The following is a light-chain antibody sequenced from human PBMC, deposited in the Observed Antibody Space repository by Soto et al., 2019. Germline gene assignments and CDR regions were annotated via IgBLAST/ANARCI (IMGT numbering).Light chain of an antibody. V-gene: IGKV3-15*01. CDR3: QQYNNWPSWT. CDR2: DAS. Sequence: EIAIPQSPPTLSVSPGERATLSCGAIQSVGNSHVAWYQQKPGQAPRLLIFDASTRATGVAARFSGSGSGTEFTLAISSLQSEDFAVYYCQQYNNWPSWTFGQGTKVDI. CDR1: QSVGNS. J-gene: IGKJ1*01.